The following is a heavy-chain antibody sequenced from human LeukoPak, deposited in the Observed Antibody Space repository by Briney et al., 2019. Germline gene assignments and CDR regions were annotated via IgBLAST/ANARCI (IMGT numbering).Heavy chain of an antibody. D-gene: IGHD3-22*01. CDR1: GGSIGSYY. J-gene: IGHJ4*02. CDR3: ARCDDSRGYQLDC. Sequence: SETLSLTCTVSGGSIGSYYWSWIRQPPGKGLEWIGYIYYSGSTNSGSTNYNPSLKSRLTISVDTSKDQFSLKLTSVTAADTAVYYCARCDDSRGYQLDCWGQGTLVTVSS. V-gene: IGHV4-59*01. CDR2: IYYSGSTNSGST.